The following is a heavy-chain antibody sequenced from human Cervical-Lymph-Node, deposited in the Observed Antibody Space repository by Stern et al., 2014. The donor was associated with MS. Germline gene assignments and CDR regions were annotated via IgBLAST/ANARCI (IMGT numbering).Heavy chain of an antibody. Sequence: QVQLVQSGAEVKKPGSSMNVSCKTSGGTFSSSYAITWMRQAPGQRLEWMGRIIPIIGLANYAQKFQGRVTIPADTSTSTTYMEMSSLGSEDTAVYYCARGVVSNRAAATLHNLFDPWGQGTLVTVSS. CDR3: ARGVVSNRAAATLHNLFDP. CDR1: GGTFSSSYA. V-gene: IGHV1-69*09. J-gene: IGHJ5*02. CDR2: IIPIIGLA. D-gene: IGHD2-15*01.